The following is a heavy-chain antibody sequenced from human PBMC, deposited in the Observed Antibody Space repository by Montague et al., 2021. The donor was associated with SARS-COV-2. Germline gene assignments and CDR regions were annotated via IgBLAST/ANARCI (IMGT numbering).Heavy chain of an antibody. J-gene: IGHJ4*02. D-gene: IGHD3-10*01. Sequence: SETLSLTCTVSGGSISSYYWSWIRQPPGKGLEWIGYIYYSGSTNYNPSLNSRVTISVDTSKDQFSLKLSSVTAADTAVYYCARVKRGYDYGLWVSAHFDYWGQGNLVTVSS. CDR1: GGSISSYY. CDR3: ARVKRGYDYGLWVSAHFDY. CDR2: IYYSGST. V-gene: IGHV4-59*01.